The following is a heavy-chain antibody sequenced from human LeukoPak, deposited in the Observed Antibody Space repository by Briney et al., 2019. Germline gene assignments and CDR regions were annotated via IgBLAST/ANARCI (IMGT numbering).Heavy chain of an antibody. J-gene: IGHJ4*02. V-gene: IGHV3-15*01. CDR2: IKSEVDGATR. CDR3: TTDIPFTSGGAIAY. D-gene: IGHD3-16*02. Sequence: PGGSLRLSCAASGLTFSNCWMTWVRQAPGKGLEWVGRIKSEVDGATRDYAAPVRGRFTLSRDDSRNTLYLQMNSLKTEDTAFYYCTTDIPFTSGGAIAYWGQGTLVTVSS. CDR1: GLTFSNCW.